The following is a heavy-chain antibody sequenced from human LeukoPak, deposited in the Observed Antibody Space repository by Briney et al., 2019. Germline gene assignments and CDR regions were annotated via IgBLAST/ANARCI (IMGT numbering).Heavy chain of an antibody. J-gene: IGHJ4*02. Sequence: TSETLSLTCTASGGSISSYYWSWIRQPPGKGLEWIGYIYYSGSTNYNPSLKSRVTISVDTSKNQFSLKLSSVTAADTAVYYCARGEYYYGSGSYVFDYWGQGTLVTVSS. CDR2: IYYSGST. CDR3: ARGEYYYGSGSYVFDY. CDR1: GGSISSYY. D-gene: IGHD3-10*01. V-gene: IGHV4-59*01.